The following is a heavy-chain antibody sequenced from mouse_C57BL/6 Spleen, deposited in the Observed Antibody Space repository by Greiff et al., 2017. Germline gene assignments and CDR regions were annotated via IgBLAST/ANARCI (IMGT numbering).Heavy chain of an antibody. V-gene: IGHV1-66*01. J-gene: IGHJ3*01. CDR3: ARGDDYCGSSRFAY. D-gene: IGHD1-1*01. CDR1: GYSFPSYY. CDR2: IYPGSGNT. Sequence: VQLQQSGPELVKPGASVKISCKASGYSFPSYYIHWVKQRPGQGLEWIGWIYPGSGNTKYNEKFKGKATLTADTSSSTAYMQLSSLTSEDSAVYYCARGDDYCGSSRFAYWGQGTLVTVSA.